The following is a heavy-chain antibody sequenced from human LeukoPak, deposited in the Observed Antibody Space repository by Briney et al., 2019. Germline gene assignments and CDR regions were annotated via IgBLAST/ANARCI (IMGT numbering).Heavy chain of an antibody. D-gene: IGHD3-9*01. CDR3: ARAGGDYNVLTGYYRVDY. CDR2: ISSSSSYI. CDR1: GFTFSSYA. J-gene: IGHJ4*02. Sequence: WGSLRLSCAGSGFTFSSYAMSWVRQAPGKGLEWVSAISSSSSYIYYADSVKGRFTVSRDNAKNSLYLQMNSLTAEDTALYYCARAGGDYNVLTGYYRVDYWGQGALVTVSS. V-gene: IGHV3-21*01.